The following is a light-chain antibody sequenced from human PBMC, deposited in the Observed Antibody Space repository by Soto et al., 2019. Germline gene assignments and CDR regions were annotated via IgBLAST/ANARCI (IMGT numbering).Light chain of an antibody. CDR2: DAS. CDR3: QRYGDSRT. CDR1: QLISYN. V-gene: IGKV3-20*01. Sequence: EIVMTQSPATLSVSPGDRATLSCRVSQLISYNLAWYQQKPGRAPRLLIYDASSRVTGTPDRFSGSGSGTDFTLTISRLEPEDFAVYYCQRYGDSRTFGQGTKV. J-gene: IGKJ1*01.